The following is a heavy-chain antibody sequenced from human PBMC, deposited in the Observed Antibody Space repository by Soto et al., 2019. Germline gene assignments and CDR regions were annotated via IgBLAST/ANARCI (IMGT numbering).Heavy chain of an antibody. J-gene: IGHJ4*02. D-gene: IGHD3-10*01. CDR1: GFTFSSYG. Sequence: GGSLRLSCAASGFTFSSYGMHWVRQAPGKGLEWVAVISYDGSNKYYADSVKGRFTISRDNSKNTLYLQMNSLRAEDTAVYYCAGDYYGSGSYQQFDYWGQGTLVTVSS. V-gene: IGHV3-30*19. CDR2: ISYDGSNK. CDR3: AGDYYGSGSYQQFDY.